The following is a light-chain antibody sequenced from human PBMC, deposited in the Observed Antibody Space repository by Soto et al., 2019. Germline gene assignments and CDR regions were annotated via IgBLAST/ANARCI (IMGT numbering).Light chain of an antibody. V-gene: IGLV1-51*01. Sequence: QSVLTQPPSVSAAPGQKVTISCSGSSSNIGGNSVSWYQQLPGTAPKLLIYDDDKRPSGIPDRFSGSKSGTSATLGITGFQTGDEADYYCGSWDSSLSAYVFATGTKVTVI. J-gene: IGLJ1*01. CDR1: SSNIGGNS. CDR2: DDD. CDR3: GSWDSSLSAYV.